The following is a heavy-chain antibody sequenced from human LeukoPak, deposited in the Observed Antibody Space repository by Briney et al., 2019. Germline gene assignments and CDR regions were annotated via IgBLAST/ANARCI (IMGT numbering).Heavy chain of an antibody. Sequence: SETLSLTCVVSGDFISGSNWWSWVRQPPGKGLEWIGEIYHSGSTNYNPSLKSRVTISVDKSKNQFSLKLSSVTAADTAVYYCARVDREYDFWSGYYRNWFDPWGQGTLVTVSS. CDR3: ARVDREYDFWSGYYRNWFDP. CDR1: GDFISGSNW. CDR2: IYHSGST. D-gene: IGHD3-3*01. V-gene: IGHV4-4*02. J-gene: IGHJ5*02.